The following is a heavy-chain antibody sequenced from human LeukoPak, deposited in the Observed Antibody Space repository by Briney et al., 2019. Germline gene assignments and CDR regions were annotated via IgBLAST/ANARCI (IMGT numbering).Heavy chain of an antibody. CDR3: AKGGIAVAVNAFDI. CDR1: GFTFDDYA. Sequence: GRSLRLSCAASGFTFDDYAMHWVRQAPGKGLEWVSGISWNSGSIGYADSVKGRFTISRDNAKNSLYLQMNSLRAEDMALYYCAKGGIAVAVNAFDIWGQGTMVTVSS. CDR2: ISWNSGSI. V-gene: IGHV3-9*03. D-gene: IGHD6-19*01. J-gene: IGHJ3*02.